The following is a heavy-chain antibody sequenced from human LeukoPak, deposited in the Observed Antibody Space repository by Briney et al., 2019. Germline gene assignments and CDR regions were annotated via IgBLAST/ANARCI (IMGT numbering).Heavy chain of an antibody. Sequence: GGSLRLSCVASGFTFTDYFMSWVRQAPGKGLEWVASIKHNGGEKYYVDSVKGRFTISRDNAKNSLYLEMSSLRVEDTAVYYCARDRVNYGMDVWGQGTTVTVSS. CDR2: IKHNGGEK. D-gene: IGHD3-10*01. J-gene: IGHJ6*02. CDR3: ARDRVNYGMDV. V-gene: IGHV3-7*01. CDR1: GFTFTDYF.